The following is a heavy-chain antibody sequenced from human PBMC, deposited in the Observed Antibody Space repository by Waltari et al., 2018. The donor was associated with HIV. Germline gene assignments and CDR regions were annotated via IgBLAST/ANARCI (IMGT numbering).Heavy chain of an antibody. CDR1: GFTFSSYS. CDR3: ARDFWGGYYYGMDV. CDR2: ISSSSSYI. V-gene: IGHV3-21*01. Sequence: EVQLVESGGGLVKPGGSLRLSCAASGFTFSSYSMNWVRQAPGKGLEWVSSISSSSSYIYYADSVKGRFTISRDNAKNSLYLQMNSLIAEDTAVYYCARDFWGGYYYGMDVWGQGTTVTVSS. D-gene: IGHD3-16*01. J-gene: IGHJ6*02.